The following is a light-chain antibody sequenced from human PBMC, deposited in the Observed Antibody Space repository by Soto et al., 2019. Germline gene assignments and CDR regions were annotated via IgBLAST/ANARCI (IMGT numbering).Light chain of an antibody. J-gene: IGKJ1*01. Sequence: DIQMTQSPTSLSASVGDRVTITCRASQGIRNDLGWYQQKPGKAPKLLIYDASSLESGVPSRFSGSGSGTEFTLTISSLQPDDFATYYCQQYNSYSTFGQGTKVDI. CDR2: DAS. CDR1: QGIRND. V-gene: IGKV1-17*01. CDR3: QQYNSYST.